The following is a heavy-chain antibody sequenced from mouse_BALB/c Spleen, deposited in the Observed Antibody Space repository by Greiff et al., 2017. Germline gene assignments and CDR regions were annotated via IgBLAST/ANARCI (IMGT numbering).Heavy chain of an antibody. CDR1: GYTFTDYA. D-gene: IGHD2-5*01. CDR3: ARGGGYSNYLDY. J-gene: IGHJ2*01. CDR2: ISTYYGDA. V-gene: IGHV1S137*01. Sequence: VQLQQSGAELVRPGVSVKISCKGSGYTFTDYAMHWVKQSHAKSLEWIGVISTYYGDASYNQKFKGKATMTVDKSSSTAYMELARLTSEDSAIYYCARGGGYSNYLDYWGQGTTLTVSS.